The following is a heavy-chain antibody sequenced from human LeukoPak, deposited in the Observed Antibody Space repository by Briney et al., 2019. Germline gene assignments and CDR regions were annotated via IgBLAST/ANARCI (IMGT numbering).Heavy chain of an antibody. CDR1: GFTVSTNY. D-gene: IGHD3-16*01. J-gene: IGHJ4*02. V-gene: IGHV3-66*01. CDR2: IYSGGST. Sequence: PGGSLRLSCGASGFTVSTNYMSWVRQAPGKGLEWVSIIYSGGSTYYADSVKGRFTISRDKSKNTLYLQMNSLRAEDTAVYYCAKDGGQEVDYWGQGTLVTVSS. CDR3: AKDGGQEVDY.